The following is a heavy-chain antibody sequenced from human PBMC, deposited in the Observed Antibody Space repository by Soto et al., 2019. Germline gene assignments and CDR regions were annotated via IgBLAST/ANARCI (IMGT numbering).Heavy chain of an antibody. CDR2: IIPIFGTA. V-gene: IGHV1-69*13. CDR1: GGTFSSYA. D-gene: IGHD3-22*01. Sequence: EASVKVSCKASGGTFSSYAISWVRQAPGQGLEWMGGIIPIFGTANYAQKFQGRVTITADESTSTAYMELSSLRSEDTAVYYCARVPYYYDSSGYYAQGGMDVWGQGTTVTVSS. J-gene: IGHJ6*02. CDR3: ARVPYYYDSSGYYAQGGMDV.